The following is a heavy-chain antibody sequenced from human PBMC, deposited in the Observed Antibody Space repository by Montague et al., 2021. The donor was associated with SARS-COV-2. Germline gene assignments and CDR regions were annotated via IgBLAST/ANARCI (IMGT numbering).Heavy chain of an antibody. CDR1: GVSVTDYY. CDR3: VRHPHYDGLNGPPDF. Sequence: SETLSLTCTVSGVSVTDYYWSWIRQPPVKGLEWVGDVLYNKGTNFNPSLKSRVAISVDTSKNQFSLRLTSVTAADTAFYHCVRHPHYDGLNGPPDFWDQGALVTVSS. D-gene: IGHD3-9*01. V-gene: IGHV4-59*08. CDR2: VLYNKGT. J-gene: IGHJ4*02.